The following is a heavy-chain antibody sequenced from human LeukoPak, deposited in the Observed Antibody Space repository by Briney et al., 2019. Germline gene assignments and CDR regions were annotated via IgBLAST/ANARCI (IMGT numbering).Heavy chain of an antibody. V-gene: IGHV4-34*01. D-gene: IGHD3-22*01. CDR3: ARGGVSSASGDWFDP. CDR1: GGSFSGYY. Sequence: SETLSLTCAVYGGSFSGYYWSWIRQPPGKGLEWIGEINHSGSTNYNPSLKSRVTISVDTSKNQFSLKLSSVTAADTAVYYCARGGVSSASGDWFDPWGQGTLSPSPQ. CDR2: INHSGST. J-gene: IGHJ5*02.